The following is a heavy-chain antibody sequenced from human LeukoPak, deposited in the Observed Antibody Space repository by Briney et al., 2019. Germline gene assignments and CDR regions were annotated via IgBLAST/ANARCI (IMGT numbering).Heavy chain of an antibody. CDR3: ARHFDYASDGHFDS. J-gene: IGHJ4*02. D-gene: IGHD2-2*01. CDR1: GGTFSSYA. V-gene: IGHV1-18*01. CDR2: ISAYNGNT. Sequence: ASVKVSCKASGGTFSSYAISWVRQAPGQGLEWMGWISAYNGNTNYAQKLQGRVTMTTDTSTSTAYMELRSLRSDDTAVYYCARHFDYASDGHFDSWGQGTLVTVSS.